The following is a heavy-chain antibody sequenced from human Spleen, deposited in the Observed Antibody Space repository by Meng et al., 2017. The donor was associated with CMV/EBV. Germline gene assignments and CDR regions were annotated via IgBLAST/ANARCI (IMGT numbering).Heavy chain of an antibody. J-gene: IGHJ4*02. CDR2: ISGDESSA. D-gene: IGHD6-6*01. CDR3: RGSSSMTLYYFDY. CDR1: GFSFRSYW. V-gene: IGHV3-74*01. Sequence: GGSLRLSCAASGFSFRSYWMHWVRQAPGKGLVWVSRISGDESSAGYADSVEGRFTISRDNAKNTLYLQMNSLRAEDTGVYYCRGSSSMTLYYFDYWGQGTLVTVSS.